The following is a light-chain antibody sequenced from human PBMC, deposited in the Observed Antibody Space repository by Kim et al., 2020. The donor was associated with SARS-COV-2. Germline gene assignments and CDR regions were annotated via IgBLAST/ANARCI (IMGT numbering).Light chain of an antibody. J-gene: IGKJ1*01. V-gene: IGKV2-30*02. Sequence: DVVLSQSLLSLPVTLGQPASISCRSSQSLVHSDGNTYVNWYQQRPGQSPRRLIYKASNRDSGVPDRFSGSGSGTDFTLKISRVEAEDVGVYYCMQGTHWPWTFGQETKVDIK. CDR1: QSLVHSDGNTY. CDR3: MQGTHWPWT. CDR2: KAS.